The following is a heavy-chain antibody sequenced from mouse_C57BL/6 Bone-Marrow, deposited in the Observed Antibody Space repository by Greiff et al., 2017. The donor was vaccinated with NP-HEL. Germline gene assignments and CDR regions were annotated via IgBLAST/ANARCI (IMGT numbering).Heavy chain of an antibody. V-gene: IGHV1-81*01. Sequence: QVQLQQSGAELARPGASVKLSCKASGYTFTSYGISWVKQRTGQGLEWIGEIYPRSGNTYYNEKFKGKATLTADKSSSTAYMELRSLTSEDSAVYVCARDDYDDWFAYWGQGTLVTVSA. CDR2: IYPRSGNT. J-gene: IGHJ3*01. CDR3: ARDDYDDWFAY. CDR1: GYTFTSYG. D-gene: IGHD2-4*01.